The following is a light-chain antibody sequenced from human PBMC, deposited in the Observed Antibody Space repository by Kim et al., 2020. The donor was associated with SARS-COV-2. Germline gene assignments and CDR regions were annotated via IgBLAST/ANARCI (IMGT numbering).Light chain of an antibody. CDR2: AAS. V-gene: IGKV1-33*01. CDR1: QGIDNY. Sequence: GSVGARVNITCRASQGIDNYLSWYQQKPGKAPTLLISAASNLETGVPSRFSGSKSGTDFTFTNSGLLPEDVGTYYCQQAATVPRTFGPGTKVYIK. CDR3: QQAATVPRT. J-gene: IGKJ3*01.